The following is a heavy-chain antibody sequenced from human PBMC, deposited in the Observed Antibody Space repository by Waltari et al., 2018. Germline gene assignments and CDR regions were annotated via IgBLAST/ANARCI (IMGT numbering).Heavy chain of an antibody. J-gene: IGHJ3*02. D-gene: IGHD3-16*01. V-gene: IGHV3-23*01. Sequence: EVQLLESGGGLVQPGGSLRLSCAASGFTFSSYAMSWVRQAPGKGLEWVSAISGSGGSKYYADSLKGRFTISRDNSKNTLYLQMNSLRAEDTAVYYCANLIAQGNHAFDIWGQGTMVTVSS. CDR1: GFTFSSYA. CDR2: ISGSGGSK. CDR3: ANLIAQGNHAFDI.